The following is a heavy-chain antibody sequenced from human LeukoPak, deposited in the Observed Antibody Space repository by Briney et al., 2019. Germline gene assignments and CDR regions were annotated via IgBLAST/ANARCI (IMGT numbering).Heavy chain of an antibody. CDR1: GYSFTSYW. Sequence: GESLKISWKGSGYSFTSYWIGWVRQMPGKGLEWMEIIHPGESDTRYSPSFQGQVTISADKSISTAYLQWCSLKASYTAMYYCARHTAPKSSGYYHPGLRYYYMDVWGKGTTVTVSS. CDR2: IHPGESDT. J-gene: IGHJ6*03. D-gene: IGHD3-22*01. V-gene: IGHV5-51*01. CDR3: ARHTAPKSSGYYHPGLRYYYMDV.